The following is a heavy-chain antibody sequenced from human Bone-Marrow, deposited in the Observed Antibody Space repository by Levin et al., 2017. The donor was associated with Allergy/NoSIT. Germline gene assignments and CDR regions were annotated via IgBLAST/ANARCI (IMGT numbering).Heavy chain of an antibody. D-gene: IGHD4-17*01. CDR1: GFTFSTFG. Sequence: GGSLRLSCGASGFTFSTFGMHWVRQAPGKGLEWVALIWFDGSDKKYGDSVKGRFTISRDNSKNTVYLQMNNLKVEDTAIYYCARDWADYGDKFDYYYYHHGLDVWRRGTTVTVSS. J-gene: IGHJ6*01. CDR3: ARDWADYGDKFDYYYYHHGLDV. V-gene: IGHV3-33*01. CDR2: IWFDGSDK.